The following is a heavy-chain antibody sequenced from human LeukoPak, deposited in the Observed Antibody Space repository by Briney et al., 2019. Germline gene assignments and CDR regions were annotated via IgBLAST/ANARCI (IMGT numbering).Heavy chain of an antibody. CDR2: IYPGDSDT. D-gene: IGHD3-10*01. Sequence: GESLKISCKGSGYSFTSYWIAWVRQMPGKGLEWMGIIYPGDSDTRYSPSFQGQVTISADKSISTAYLQWSSLKASDTAMYYCARRARDYYGSGSYYNGYYYYMDVWGKGTTVTVSS. V-gene: IGHV5-51*01. CDR1: GYSFTSYW. J-gene: IGHJ6*03. CDR3: ARRARDYYGSGSYYNGYYYYMDV.